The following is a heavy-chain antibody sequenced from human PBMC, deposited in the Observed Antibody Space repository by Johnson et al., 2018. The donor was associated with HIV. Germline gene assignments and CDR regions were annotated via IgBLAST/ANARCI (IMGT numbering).Heavy chain of an antibody. CDR2: IKQDGSEK. Sequence: VQVVESGGGSVQPGGSLRLSCAASGFTFYNAWMSWVRQAPGKGLEWVANIKQDGSEKYYADSVTGRFTISRDNSKNTLYLQMNSLRVEDTAVDYCAKDRGSPGIPAAFDIWGQGTMVTVSS. CDR1: GFTFYNAW. CDR3: AKDRGSPGIPAAFDI. J-gene: IGHJ3*02. V-gene: IGHV3-7*01. D-gene: IGHD3-10*01.